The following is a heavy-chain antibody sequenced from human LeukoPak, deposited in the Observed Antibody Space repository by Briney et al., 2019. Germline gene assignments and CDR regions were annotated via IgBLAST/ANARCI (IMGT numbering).Heavy chain of an antibody. J-gene: IGHJ6*02. CDR3: ARVSPVTMVRGVPPYYGMDV. V-gene: IGHV3-48*03. Sequence: PGGSLRLSCAASGFTFSSYEMKWVRQAPGKGLEWVSYISSSGSTIYYADSVKGRFTISRDNAKNSLYLQMNSLRAEDTAVYYCARVSPVTMVRGVPPYYGMDVWGQGTTVTVSS. CDR2: ISSSGSTI. CDR1: GFTFSSYE. D-gene: IGHD3-10*01.